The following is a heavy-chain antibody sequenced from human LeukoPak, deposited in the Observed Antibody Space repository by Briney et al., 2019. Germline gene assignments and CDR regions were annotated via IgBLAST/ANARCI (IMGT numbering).Heavy chain of an antibody. Sequence: GGSLRLSCAASGFTFSKSWMSWLRQTPEKGLEWVANIKEDGSAKYYVDSVKGRFTISRDNAKNSLYLQMNSLRAEDTAVYYCAKDHEGYYWGQGILVTVSS. CDR1: GFTFSKSW. V-gene: IGHV3-7*04. CDR3: AKDHEGYY. CDR2: IKEDGSAK. J-gene: IGHJ4*02. D-gene: IGHD3-3*01.